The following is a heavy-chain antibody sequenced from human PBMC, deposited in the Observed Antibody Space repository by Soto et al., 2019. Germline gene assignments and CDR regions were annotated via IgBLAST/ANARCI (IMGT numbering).Heavy chain of an antibody. CDR1: GYTFTGNY. D-gene: IGHD6-13*01. V-gene: IGHV1-2*02. CDR2: MNPDSGGT. J-gene: IGHJ4*02. CDR3: ARDFSSQEDGFQY. Sequence: GASVKVSCKASGYTFTGNYIHWVRQAPGQGLEWMGWMNPDSGGTNYALRFQGRVTMTRDTSISTAYMELSRLRSDDTALYYCARDFSSQEDGFQYWGQGTLVNVS.